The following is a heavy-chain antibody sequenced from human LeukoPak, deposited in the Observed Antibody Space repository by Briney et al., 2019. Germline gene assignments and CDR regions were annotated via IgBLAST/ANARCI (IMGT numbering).Heavy chain of an antibody. V-gene: IGHV3-30*01. CDR3: ARDPGAAAGTR. CDR2: ISYDGSNK. D-gene: IGHD6-13*01. J-gene: IGHJ4*02. Sequence: GGSLRLSCAASGFTFSSYAMHWVRQAPGKGLEWVAVISYDGSNKYYADSVKGRFTISRDNSKNTLYLQMNSLRAEDTAVYYCARDPGAAAGTRWGQGTLVTVSS. CDR1: GFTFSSYA.